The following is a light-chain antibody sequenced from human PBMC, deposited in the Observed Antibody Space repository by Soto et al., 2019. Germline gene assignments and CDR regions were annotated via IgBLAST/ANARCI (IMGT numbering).Light chain of an antibody. V-gene: IGKV3-15*01. CDR2: GAS. CDR3: QQYNKWPPMYT. Sequence: EIVMTQSPATLSVSPGERATLSCRASQSVSSNLAWYQQKPGQSPRLLIYGASTRATGIPARFSGSGSGTEFTLTISSLQSEYFAVYYCQQYNKWPPMYTFGQGTNLEIK. CDR1: QSVSSN. J-gene: IGKJ2*01.